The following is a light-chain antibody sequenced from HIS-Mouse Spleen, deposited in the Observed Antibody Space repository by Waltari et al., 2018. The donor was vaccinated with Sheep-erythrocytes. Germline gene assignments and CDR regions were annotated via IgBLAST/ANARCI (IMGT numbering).Light chain of an antibody. J-gene: IGLJ3*02. CDR1: SGSIPSHY. V-gene: IGLV6-57*04. CDR2: EDN. Sequence: NFMLTQPHSVSESPGKTVTISCTRSSGSIPSHYVQWYQQRPGSAPTTVIYEDNQRPSGVPDRFSGSIDSSSNSASLTISGLKTEDEADYYCQSYDSSNHGVFGGGTKLTVL. CDR3: QSYDSSNHGV.